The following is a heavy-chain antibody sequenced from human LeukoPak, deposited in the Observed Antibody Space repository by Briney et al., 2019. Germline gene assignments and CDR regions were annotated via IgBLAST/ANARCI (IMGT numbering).Heavy chain of an antibody. CDR3: AKEHQVVTFDH. D-gene: IGHD2-15*01. CDR1: GFTVSSNS. Sequence: GGSLRLSCTVSGFTVSSNSMSWVRQAPGKGLEWVSFIYSDSTHYSDSVKGRFTISRDNSKKTLYLQMNSLRPEDTAVYFCAKEHQVVTFDHWGQGTLVTVSS. J-gene: IGHJ4*02. CDR2: IYSDST. V-gene: IGHV3-66*03.